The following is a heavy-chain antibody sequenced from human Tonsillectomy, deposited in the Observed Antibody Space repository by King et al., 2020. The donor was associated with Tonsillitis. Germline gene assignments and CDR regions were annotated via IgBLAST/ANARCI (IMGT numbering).Heavy chain of an antibody. V-gene: IGHV4-59*01. D-gene: IGHD6-19*01. CDR1: GGSISSYY. J-gene: IGHJ4*02. CDR3: ARDRGYSSGWLDY. Sequence: QLQESGPGLVKPSETLSLTCTVSGGSISSYYWSWIRQPPGKGLEWIGFIYYSGSTNYNPSPKSRVTISVDTSKNQFSLKLSSVTAADTAVYYCARDRGYSSGWLDYWGQGTQVTVSS. CDR2: IYYSGST.